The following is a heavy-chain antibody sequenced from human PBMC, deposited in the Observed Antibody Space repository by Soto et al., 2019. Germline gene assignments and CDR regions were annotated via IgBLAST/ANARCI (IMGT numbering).Heavy chain of an antibody. J-gene: IGHJ6*02. CDR2: IKSKTDGGTT. Sequence: PGGSLRVSCAASGFTFSSYALSWVRQAPGKGLEWVGRIKSKTDGGTTDYAAPVKGRFTISRDDSKNTLYLQMNSLKTEDTAVYYCTTDPATPLNLNYGVSSSYDMDVWGQRTTLTVSS. V-gene: IGHV3-15*01. D-gene: IGHD1-7*01. CDR1: GFTFSSYA. CDR3: TTDPATPLNLNYGVSSSYDMDV.